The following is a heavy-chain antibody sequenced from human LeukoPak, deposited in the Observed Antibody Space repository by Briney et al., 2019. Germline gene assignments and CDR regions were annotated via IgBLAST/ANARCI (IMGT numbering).Heavy chain of an antibody. CDR3: AKDIAQGYTFGSIEQDY. CDR2: ISGSGGST. D-gene: IGHD5-18*01. J-gene: IGHJ4*02. Sequence: GGSLRLSCAASGFTFSSYAMSWVRQAPGKGLEWVSAISGSGGSTYYADSVKGRFTISRDNSKNTLYLQMNSLRAEDTAVYYCAKDIAQGYTFGSIEQDYWGQGTLVTVSS. CDR1: GFTFSSYA. V-gene: IGHV3-23*01.